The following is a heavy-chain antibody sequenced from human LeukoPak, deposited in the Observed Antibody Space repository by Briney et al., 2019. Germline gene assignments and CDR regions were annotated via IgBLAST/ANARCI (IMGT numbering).Heavy chain of an antibody. CDR3: AKDLLSGGNCYSIFHF. V-gene: IGHV3-23*01. Sequence: PGGSLRLSCAASGFTFRDYAMSWVRQAPGKGLEWVSAISYSVGSTYYADSVKGRFTISRDNSKNTLYLQMNSLRAEDTAVYYCAKDLLSGGNCYSIFHFWGQGTLVTVSS. CDR1: GFTFRDYA. J-gene: IGHJ4*02. CDR2: ISYSVGST. D-gene: IGHD2-21*02.